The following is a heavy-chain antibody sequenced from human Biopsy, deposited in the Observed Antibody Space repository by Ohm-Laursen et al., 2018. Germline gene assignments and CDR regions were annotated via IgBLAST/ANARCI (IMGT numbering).Heavy chain of an antibody. CDR2: INCKTGAT. V-gene: IGHV1-2*02. Sequence: SSVNVSCKASSYTFTDYNIHWMRQAPGQGLEWLGYINCKTGATNYAQKFQGAVTMTRDTSISTAYLALGSLRSADTAIYYCARDPLNGHKHFDYWGQGSLVTVSS. J-gene: IGHJ4*02. D-gene: IGHD2-8*01. CDR1: SYTFTDYN. CDR3: ARDPLNGHKHFDY.